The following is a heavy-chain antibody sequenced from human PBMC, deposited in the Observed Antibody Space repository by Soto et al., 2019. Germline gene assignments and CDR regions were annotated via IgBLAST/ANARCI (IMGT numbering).Heavy chain of an antibody. CDR2: ISGGGDVT. J-gene: IGHJ4*02. CDR1: GFTFSTYA. V-gene: IGHV3-23*01. Sequence: GGSLRLSCAASGFTFSTYAMSWVRQAPGKGLEWVSAISGGGDVTYYADSVKGRFTISRDNSRNTLYLQMNSLRAEDTAVYYCAKNYFFDSWGQGTLVTVSS. CDR3: AKNYFFDS.